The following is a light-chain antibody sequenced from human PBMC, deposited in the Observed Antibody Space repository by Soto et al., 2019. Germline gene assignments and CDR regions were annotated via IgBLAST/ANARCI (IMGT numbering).Light chain of an antibody. CDR3: QQRSNWPLT. V-gene: IGKV3-11*01. J-gene: IGKJ4*01. CDR1: QSVSSY. Sequence: EIVLTQSPATLSLSPGERATLSCRASQSVSSYLAWYQQKPGQAPRLLIYDASNRATGIPARFSGSGSGTDFTITLSSLEPEDSAVYYCQQRSNWPLTFGGGTKVEI. CDR2: DAS.